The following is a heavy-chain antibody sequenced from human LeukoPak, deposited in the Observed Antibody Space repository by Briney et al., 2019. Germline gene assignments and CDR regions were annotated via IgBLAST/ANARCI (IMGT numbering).Heavy chain of an antibody. CDR1: GASITSSNYY. CDR3: ARVLGYCSGGSCLYYFDY. CDR2: IYYSGST. J-gene: IGHJ4*02. D-gene: IGHD2-15*01. Sequence: PSETLSLTCAVSGASITSSNYYWGWVRQSPGKGLEWIGYIYYSGSTNYNPSLKSRVTISVDTSKNQFSLKLSSVTAADTAVYYCARVLGYCSGGSCLYYFDYWGQGTLVTVSS. V-gene: IGHV4-61*05.